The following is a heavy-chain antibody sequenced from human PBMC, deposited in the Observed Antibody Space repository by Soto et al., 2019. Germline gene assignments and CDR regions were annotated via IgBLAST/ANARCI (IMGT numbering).Heavy chain of an antibody. CDR3: ARFNDGSGSYYFDY. Sequence: SETLSLTCAVYGGSFSGYYWSWIRQPPGKGLKRMGEINHSGSTNYNPSLKSRVTISVDTSKNQFSLKLSSVTAADTAVYYCARFNDGSGSYYFDYWGQGTLVSVSS. V-gene: IGHV4-34*01. J-gene: IGHJ4*02. D-gene: IGHD3-10*01. CDR2: INHSGST. CDR1: GGSFSGYY.